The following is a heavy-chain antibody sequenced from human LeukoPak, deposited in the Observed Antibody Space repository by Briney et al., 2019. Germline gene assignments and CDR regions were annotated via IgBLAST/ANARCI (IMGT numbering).Heavy chain of an antibody. V-gene: IGHV7-4-1*01. J-gene: IGHJ5*02. CDR1: GYTFTSYA. CDR2: INTNTGNP. CDR3: ARVHIAAAGNKNNWFDP. D-gene: IGHD6-13*01. Sequence: ASVKVSCKASGYTFTSYAMNWVRQAPGQGLEWMGWINTNTGNPTYAQGFTGRFVFSLDTSVSTAYLQIGSLKAEDTAVYYCARVHIAAAGNKNNWFDPWGQGTLVTVSS.